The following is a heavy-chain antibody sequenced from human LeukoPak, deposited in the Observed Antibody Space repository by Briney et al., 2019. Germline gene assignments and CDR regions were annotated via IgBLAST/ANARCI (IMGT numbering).Heavy chain of an antibody. J-gene: IGHJ6*02. CDR2: IWNDGSNK. CDR1: GFTFSSYG. Sequence: GRSLRLSCAASGFTFSSYGMLWVRQAPGKGLEWVAVIWNDGSNKYYADSVKGPFTISRGNSKNTLYLQMNSLRAEYTAVYYCARDLIKYGSRLDGQVLYYYYYGMDVWGQGTTVTVSS. V-gene: IGHV3-33*01. CDR3: ARDLIKYGSRLDGQVLYYYYYGMDV. D-gene: IGHD6-19*01.